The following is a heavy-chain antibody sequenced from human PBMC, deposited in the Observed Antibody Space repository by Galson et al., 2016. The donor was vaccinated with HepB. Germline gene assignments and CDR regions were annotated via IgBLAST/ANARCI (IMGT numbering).Heavy chain of an antibody. J-gene: IGHJ6*02. CDR3: VKDKDYYGMDV. CDR1: GFTFSSFA. D-gene: IGHD3-10*01. Sequence: SLRLSCAASGFTFSSFAMPWVRQTPGKGLEWVASIIPSGGDTHYAESVKGRFTLSRDNSKYTVYLQMHSLRGEDTALYYCVKDKDYYGMDVWGQGTTVIVSS. CDR2: IIPSGGDT. V-gene: IGHV3-23*01.